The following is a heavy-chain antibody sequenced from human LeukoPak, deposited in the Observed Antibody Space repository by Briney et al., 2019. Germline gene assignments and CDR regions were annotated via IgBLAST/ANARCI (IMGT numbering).Heavy chain of an antibody. J-gene: IGHJ5*02. Sequence: PSETLSLTCTVSGGSISSSSYYWGWIRQPPGKGLEWIGSIYYSGSTNYNPSLKSRVTISVDTSKNQFSLKLSSVTAADTAVYYCARRGLAARPRGDNWFDPWGQGTLVTVSS. D-gene: IGHD6-6*01. CDR1: GGSISSSSYY. CDR2: IYYSGST. V-gene: IGHV4-39*07. CDR3: ARRGLAARPRGDNWFDP.